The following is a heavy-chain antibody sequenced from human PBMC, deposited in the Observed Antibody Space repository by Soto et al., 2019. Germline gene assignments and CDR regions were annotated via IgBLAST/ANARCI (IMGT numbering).Heavy chain of an antibody. D-gene: IGHD4-17*01. Sequence: EASVKVSCKASGGTFSSYAISWVRQAPGQGLEWMGGIIPIFGTANYAQKFQGRVTITADESTSTAYMELSSLRSEDTAVYYCARDYGDYAFDYWGQGTLVTVSS. V-gene: IGHV1-69*13. CDR2: IIPIFGTA. CDR1: GGTFSSYA. J-gene: IGHJ4*02. CDR3: ARDYGDYAFDY.